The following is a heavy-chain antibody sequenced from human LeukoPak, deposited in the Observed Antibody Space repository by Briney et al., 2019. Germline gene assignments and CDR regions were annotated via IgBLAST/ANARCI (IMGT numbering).Heavy chain of an antibody. CDR3: ARVQYYYGSGSYYGRSRDFDY. CDR2: INPNSGGT. Sequence: ASVKVSCKASGYTFTSYGISWVRQAPGQGLEWMGWINPNSGGTNYAQKFQGRVTMTRDTSISTAYMELSRLRSDDTAVYYCARVQYYYGSGSYYGRSRDFDYWGQGTLVTVSS. J-gene: IGHJ4*02. V-gene: IGHV1-2*02. CDR1: GYTFTSYG. D-gene: IGHD3-10*01.